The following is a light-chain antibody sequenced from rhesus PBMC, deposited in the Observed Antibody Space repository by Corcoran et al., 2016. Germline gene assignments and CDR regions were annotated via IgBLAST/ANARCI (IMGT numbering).Light chain of an antibody. Sequence: DIQMTQSPSSLSASVGDTVTITCQASQGISKYLAWYQQKPGKAPKLLIYDASTLQSGVPSRFSGSGSGTEFTLTISSLPPEDFATYYCQQHNSYPPLTFGGGTKVELK. CDR2: DAS. CDR1: QGISKY. V-gene: IGKV1-25*01. CDR3: QQHNSYPPLT. J-gene: IGKJ4*01.